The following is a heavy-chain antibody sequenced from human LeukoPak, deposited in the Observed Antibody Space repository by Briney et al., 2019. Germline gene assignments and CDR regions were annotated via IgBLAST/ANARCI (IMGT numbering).Heavy chain of an antibody. CDR3: AKGYHCSSTSCYYNDY. CDR1: GFSFSSYA. CDR2: ISGSGGST. J-gene: IGHJ4*02. Sequence: GGSLRLSCAASGFSFSSYAMSWVRQAPGKGLEWVSAISGSGGSTYYADSVKGRFTISRDNSKNTLYLQMNSLRAEDTAVYYCAKGYHCSSTSCYYNDYWGQGTLVTVSS. D-gene: IGHD2-2*01. V-gene: IGHV3-23*01.